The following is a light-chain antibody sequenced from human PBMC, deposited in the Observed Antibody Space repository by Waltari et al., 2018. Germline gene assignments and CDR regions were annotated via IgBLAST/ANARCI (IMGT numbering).Light chain of an antibody. Sequence: DIQMTQSPSTLSASVGDSVTITCRASQSIRRWLAWYQQKPGKAPKLLIYQAFSLESGVPSRFSGSGSGTEFTLTISSLEPEDFAVYYCQQRSSGPPTFGQGTRLEIK. CDR1: QSIRRW. CDR3: QQRSSGPPT. J-gene: IGKJ5*01. V-gene: IGKV1-5*03. CDR2: QAF.